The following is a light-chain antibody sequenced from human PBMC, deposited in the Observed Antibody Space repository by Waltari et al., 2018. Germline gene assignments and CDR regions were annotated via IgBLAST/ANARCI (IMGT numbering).Light chain of an antibody. J-gene: IGLJ3*02. V-gene: IGLV1-51*01. CDR2: GNN. CDR3: GTWDSSLSAGV. CDR1: RFNIGNNY. Sequence: QSVLTQPPSVSAAPGQKVTISGSGTRFNIGNNYVSWYQQLPGTPPKLLISGNNKRPSGIPDRFSGSKSGTSATLGITGLQTGDEADYYCGTWDSSLSAGVFGGGTKLTVL.